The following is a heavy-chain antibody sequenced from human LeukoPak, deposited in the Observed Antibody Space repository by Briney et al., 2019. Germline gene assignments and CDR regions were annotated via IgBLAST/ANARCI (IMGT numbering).Heavy chain of an antibody. CDR3: AREGRSGNMFDY. CDR2: MNTNSGNR. CDR1: GYTFSSYD. D-gene: IGHD3-10*01. J-gene: IGHJ4*02. V-gene: IGHV1-8*02. Sequence: ASVKVSCKASGYTFSSYDINWVRQATGQGLEWMGWMNTNSGNRGYAQKFQGRVTMTRDTSISTAYMELSRLRYDDTAVYYCAREGRSGNMFDYWGQGTLVTVSS.